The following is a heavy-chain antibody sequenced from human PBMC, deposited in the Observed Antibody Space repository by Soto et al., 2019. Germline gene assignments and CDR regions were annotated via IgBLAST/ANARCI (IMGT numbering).Heavy chain of an antibody. J-gene: IGHJ3*02. CDR1: GYTFSAYT. Sequence: VASVKVSCKAAGYTFSAYTMNWVRQAPGQSLEWMGWINVGSGNTRYSQNFQGRVSITRDTSASTVYMELTGLKSEDTAMYYCARDTETLGPRANDALDIWGQGAVVTVSS. CDR2: INVGSGNT. D-gene: IGHD3-3*02. CDR3: ARDTETLGPRANDALDI. V-gene: IGHV1-3*01.